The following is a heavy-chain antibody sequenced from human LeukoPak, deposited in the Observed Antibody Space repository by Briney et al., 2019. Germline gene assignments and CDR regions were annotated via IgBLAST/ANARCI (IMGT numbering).Heavy chain of an antibody. D-gene: IGHD1-7*01. CDR3: ARDSGTAFNWFDP. Sequence: PGMSLRLSCAASGFTFSDYALHWVRQAPGKGLEWVAVISYDGSNKYSADSVKGRFTISRDNSKNTLYLQMNSLRAEDTAVYYCARDSGTAFNWFDPWGQGTLVTVSS. V-gene: IGHV3-30-3*01. CDR2: ISYDGSNK. CDR1: GFTFSDYA. J-gene: IGHJ5*02.